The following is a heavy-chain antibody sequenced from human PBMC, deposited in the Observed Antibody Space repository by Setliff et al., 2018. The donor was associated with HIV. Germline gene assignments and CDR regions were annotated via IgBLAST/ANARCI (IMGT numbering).Heavy chain of an antibody. D-gene: IGHD3-10*01. V-gene: IGHV4-39*01. J-gene: IGHJ4*02. CDR2: IHHSGTA. Sequence: PSETLSLTCTVSGGSITRTPYYWGWIRQPPGKGLEWIGSIHHSGTAYDNPSLKSRVTISVDPSKNQILLRLSSVTAADTAVYYCARLSGGMVPDYWGQGTLVTVSS. CDR1: GGSITRTPYY. CDR3: ARLSGGMVPDY.